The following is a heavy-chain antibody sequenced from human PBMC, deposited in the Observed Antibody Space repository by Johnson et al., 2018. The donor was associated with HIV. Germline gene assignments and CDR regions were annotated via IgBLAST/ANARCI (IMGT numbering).Heavy chain of an antibody. V-gene: IGHV3-21*01. CDR1: GFTFSSYW. J-gene: IGHJ3*02. CDR3: ARDWVIGDAFDI. CDR2: ISGSGGSK. D-gene: IGHD2-21*01. Sequence: EVQLVESGGGVVQSGRSLRLSCAASGFTFSSYWMHWVRQAPGKGLEWVSSISGSGGSKYYADSAKGRFTISRDNAKNSLYLQMNSLRAEDTAVYYCARDWVIGDAFDIWGQGTKVTVSS.